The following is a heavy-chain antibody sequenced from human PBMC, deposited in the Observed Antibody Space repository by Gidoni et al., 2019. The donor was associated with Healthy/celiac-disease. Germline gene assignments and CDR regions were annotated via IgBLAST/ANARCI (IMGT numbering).Heavy chain of an antibody. CDR1: GFTFSNAW. CDR3: TTVVPAAPYYYYYMDV. V-gene: IGHV3-15*01. J-gene: IGHJ6*03. D-gene: IGHD2-2*01. Sequence: EVQLVESGGGLVKPGGSLRLSCAASGFTFSNAWMSWVRQAPGKGLEWVGRIKSKTDGGTTDYAAPVKGRFTISRDDSKNTLYLQMNSLKTEDTAVYYCTTVVPAAPYYYYYMDVWGKGTTVTVSS. CDR2: IKSKTDGGTT.